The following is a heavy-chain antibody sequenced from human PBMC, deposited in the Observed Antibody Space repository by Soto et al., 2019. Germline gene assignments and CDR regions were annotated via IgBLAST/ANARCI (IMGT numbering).Heavy chain of an antibody. D-gene: IGHD2-15*01. J-gene: IGHJ4*02. CDR1: GGSISPFY. V-gene: IGHV4-59*01. Sequence: PSETLSLTCTVSGGSISPFYWSWVRQPPGKGLEWIGYLYYSGNTNYNPSLKSRVTISVDASKSQVSLRLTSVTAADTAVYYCARVGGVAARTFDYWGQGTVVTVSS. CDR2: LYYSGNT. CDR3: ARVGGVAARTFDY.